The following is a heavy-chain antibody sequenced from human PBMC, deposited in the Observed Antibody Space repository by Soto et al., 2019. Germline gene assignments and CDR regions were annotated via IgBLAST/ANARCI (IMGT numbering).Heavy chain of an antibody. V-gene: IGHV4-38-2*01. J-gene: IGHJ6*02. CDR3: ARFVRSCSGTTCYTRADV. CDR1: AYSFGSAYY. CDR2: VFQSGST. Sequence: PSETLSLTCDVSAYSFGSAYYWGWIRQPPGKGLEWIGSVFQSGSTYYNSSLKSRVTISVDRSKNQFSLKLRSVIVADTAVYHCARFVRSCSGTTCYTRADVWGQGTTVTVSS. D-gene: IGHD2-2*02.